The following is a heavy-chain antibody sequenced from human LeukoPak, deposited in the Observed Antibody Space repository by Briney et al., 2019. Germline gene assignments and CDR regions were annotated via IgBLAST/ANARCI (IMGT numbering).Heavy chain of an antibody. CDR3: ARSGYQLLLSAAFDI. Sequence: GASVKVSCKASGYSFTGYYVHWVRQAPGQGLEWMGWVNPRNGATKYAPNFQGRVTMTRDTSISTVYMELSRLRSDDTAVYYCARSGYQLLLSAAFDIWGQGTMVTVSS. J-gene: IGHJ3*02. D-gene: IGHD2-2*01. CDR2: VNPRNGAT. V-gene: IGHV1-2*02. CDR1: GYSFTGYY.